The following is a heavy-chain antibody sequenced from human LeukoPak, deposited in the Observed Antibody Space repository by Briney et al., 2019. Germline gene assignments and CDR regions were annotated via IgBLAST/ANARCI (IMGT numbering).Heavy chain of an antibody. CDR2: IYSGGST. Sequence: GGSLRLSYAASEFSVGSNYMTWVRQAPGKGLEWVRLIYSGGSTYYADSVKGRFTISRDNSKNTLYLQMDSLRAEDMAVYYCARGARRGDDYGGFFDYWGQGTLVTVSS. J-gene: IGHJ4*02. V-gene: IGHV3-66*01. D-gene: IGHD4-23*01. CDR3: ARGARRGDDYGGFFDY. CDR1: EFSVGSNY.